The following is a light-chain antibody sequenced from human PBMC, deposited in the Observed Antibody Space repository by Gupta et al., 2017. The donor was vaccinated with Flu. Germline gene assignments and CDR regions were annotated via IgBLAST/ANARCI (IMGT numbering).Light chain of an antibody. CDR2: GTV. Sequence: SPCILSLSPGGRTTRSCRGSQSVSSCYLDWHQQKPAQAPRILIYGTVSRGAAIRVRFSGSGTKSDFTLTSRRLEDVDFDVYHHQHYRIREFGRGTKVDIK. CDR3: QHYRIRE. J-gene: IGKJ1*01. V-gene: IGKV3-20*01. CDR1: QSVSSCY.